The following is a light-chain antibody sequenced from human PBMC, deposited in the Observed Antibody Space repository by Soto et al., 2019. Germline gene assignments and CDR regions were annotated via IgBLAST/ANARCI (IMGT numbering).Light chain of an antibody. J-gene: IGKJ1*01. CDR3: QQYASTPLT. CDR2: DAS. CDR1: QYVSSSS. Sequence: EMVLSQSPGTLSLSPGERATLSCRASQYVSSSSLAWYQQKRGQAPRLLIHDASSRATGIPDRFSGSGSGTDFTLTISRLEPEDFAVYYCQQYASTPLTFGQGTKVDIK. V-gene: IGKV3-20*01.